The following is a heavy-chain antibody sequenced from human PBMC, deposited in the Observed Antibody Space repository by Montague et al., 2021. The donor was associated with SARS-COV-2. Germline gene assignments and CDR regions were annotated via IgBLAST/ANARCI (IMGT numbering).Heavy chain of an antibody. J-gene: IGHJ6*02. CDR3: ARAFTDWLRYYGMDV. Sequence: IYYSGSTYYNPSLKSRVTISVDTSKNQFSLKLSSATAADTAVYYCARAFTDWLRYYGMDVWGQGTTVTVSS. D-gene: IGHD3-9*01. V-gene: IGHV4-39*01. CDR2: IYYSGST.